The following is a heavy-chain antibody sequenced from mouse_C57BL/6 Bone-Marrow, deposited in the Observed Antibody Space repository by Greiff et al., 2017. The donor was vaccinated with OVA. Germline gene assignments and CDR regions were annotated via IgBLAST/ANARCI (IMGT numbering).Heavy chain of an antibody. CDR1: GYTFTEYT. Sequence: VQLQQSGAELVKPGASVKLSCKASGYTFTEYTIHWVKQRSGQGLEWIGWFYPGSGSIKYTSPFQAQATLTADHSSSTVYMELSRLTSEDSAVYFCARHEGEEEGAYYSNPGFAYWGQGTLVTVSA. CDR2: FYPGSGSI. CDR3: ARHEGEEEGAYYSNPGFAY. D-gene: IGHD2-5*01. J-gene: IGHJ3*01. V-gene: IGHV1-62-2*01.